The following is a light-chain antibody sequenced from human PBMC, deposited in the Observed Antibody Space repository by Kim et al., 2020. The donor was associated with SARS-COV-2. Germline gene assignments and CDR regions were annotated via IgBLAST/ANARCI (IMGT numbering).Light chain of an antibody. J-gene: IGLJ2*01. V-gene: IGLV4-69*01. CDR3: QTWGTGTVV. Sequence: QPVLTQSPSASASPGASVKLTCTLSSGHSSYAIAWHQQQPEKGPRFLMKVNSAGSHTKGDGIPDRFSGSSSGAERYLTSSSLQSEDEADYYCQTWGTGTVVFGGGTQLTVL. CDR1: SGHSSYA. CDR2: VNSAGSH.